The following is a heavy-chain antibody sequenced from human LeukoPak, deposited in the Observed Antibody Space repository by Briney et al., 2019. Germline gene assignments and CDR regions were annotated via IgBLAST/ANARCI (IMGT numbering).Heavy chain of an antibody. J-gene: IGHJ6*03. CDR2: ISSSGGST. D-gene: IGHD5-12*01. Sequence: GGSLRLSCAASGFTFSSYAMTWVRQAPGKGLEWVSTISSSGGSTYHADPVKGRFTFSRDNSKNTLYLQMNSLRAEDTAVYYCAKDTTGGYDEYYYYYLDVWGKGTTVTVSS. CDR1: GFTFSSYA. CDR3: AKDTTGGYDEYYYYYLDV. V-gene: IGHV3-23*01.